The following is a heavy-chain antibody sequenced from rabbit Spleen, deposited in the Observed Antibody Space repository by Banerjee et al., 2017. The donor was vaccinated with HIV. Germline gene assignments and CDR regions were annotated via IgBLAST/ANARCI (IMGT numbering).Heavy chain of an antibody. D-gene: IGHD3-1*01. CDR2: FDPVFGST. CDR3: ARDLASVVGWNFNL. Sequence: QEQLEESGGDLVKPGASLTLTCTASGVSFSFNSYMCWVRQAPGKGLEWIGYFDPVFGSTYFASWAKGRFTISSHNAQNTLYLQLNSLTAADTATYFCARDLASVVGWNFNLWGQGTLVTVS. J-gene: IGHJ4*01. CDR1: GVSFSFNSY. V-gene: IGHV1S45*01.